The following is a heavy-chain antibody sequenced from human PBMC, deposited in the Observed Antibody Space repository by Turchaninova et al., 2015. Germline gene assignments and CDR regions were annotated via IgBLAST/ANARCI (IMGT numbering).Heavy chain of an antibody. D-gene: IGHD1-26*01. Sequence: QVQLQQSGQGLLKPSQHLPLPWAMSGDSVARSRSGGNWRRHSPSKGREWLGRTYYRSRWYNDYALSVKSRITINSDTSENQFSLRLNSVTPEDTAVYYCARGGTYFKGFEFWGQGALVTVSS. CDR2: TYYRSRWYN. CDR3: ARGGTYFKGFEF. CDR1: GDSVARSRSG. V-gene: IGHV6-1*01. J-gene: IGHJ4*02.